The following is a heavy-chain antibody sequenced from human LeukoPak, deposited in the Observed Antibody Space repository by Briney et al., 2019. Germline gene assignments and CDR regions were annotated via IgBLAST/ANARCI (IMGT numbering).Heavy chain of an antibody. Sequence: ASVKVSCKASGYTFTSYGISWVRQAPGQGLEWMGWISAYNGNTNYAQKLQGRVTMTEDTSTDTAYMELSSLRSEDTAVYYCATDLATVGTPTGAYWGQGTLVTVSS. CDR2: ISAYNGNT. J-gene: IGHJ4*02. CDR3: ATDLATVGTPTGAY. D-gene: IGHD4-23*01. V-gene: IGHV1-18*01. CDR1: GYTFTSYG.